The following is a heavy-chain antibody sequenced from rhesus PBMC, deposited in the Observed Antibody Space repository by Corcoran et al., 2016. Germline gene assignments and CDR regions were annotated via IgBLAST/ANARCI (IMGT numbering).Heavy chain of an antibody. Sequence: QVQLQESGPGLVKPSETLSLTCAVSGGSVSSTYWSWIRPSPGKGLEWIGRISGSGGGADYNPSLKSRVTLSTETSKNQFSLRLTSVTAADTALYFCATLVGVPGSLDVWGRGVLVTVSS. CDR2: ISGSGGGA. V-gene: IGHV4-173*01. D-gene: IGHD2-39*01. CDR1: GGSVSSTY. J-gene: IGHJ5-2*02. CDR3: ATLVGVPGSLDV.